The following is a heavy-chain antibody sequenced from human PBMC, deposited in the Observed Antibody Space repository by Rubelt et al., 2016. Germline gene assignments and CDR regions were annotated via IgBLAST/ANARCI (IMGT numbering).Heavy chain of an antibody. V-gene: IGHV1-18*01. CDR2: ISAYNGNT. J-gene: IGHJ5*02. CDR1: GYTFTSYG. D-gene: IGHD6-19*01. Sequence: QVQLVQSGAEVKKPGASVKVSCKASGYTFTSYGISWVRQAPGQGLEWMGWISAYNGNTNYAQKLQGRGTMTTATSTSTAYMELRNLRAEDTAVYYCARDKEWLATRGFQNWFDPWGKGTLVTVSS. CDR3: ARDKEWLATRGFQNWFDP.